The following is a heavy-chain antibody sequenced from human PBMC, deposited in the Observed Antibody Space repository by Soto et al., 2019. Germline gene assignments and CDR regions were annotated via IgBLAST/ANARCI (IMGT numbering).Heavy chain of an antibody. Sequence: XGSLRLSCAASGCTFRSFTMNCVRQAPGKGLEWVSTISSNSAYIYYTDALRGRFTISRDNAKNSLHLQMNSLRAEDTAVYYCTRDASRDSSATGWFDPWGPGPRVTVSS. V-gene: IGHV3-21*01. CDR3: TRDASRDSSATGWFDP. CDR1: GCTFRSFT. J-gene: IGHJ5*02. CDR2: ISSNSAYI. D-gene: IGHD6-13*01.